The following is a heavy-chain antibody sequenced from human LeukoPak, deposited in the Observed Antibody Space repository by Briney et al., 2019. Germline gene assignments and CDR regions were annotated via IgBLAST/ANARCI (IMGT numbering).Heavy chain of an antibody. CDR1: GYSFVSYG. CDR3: ARVRDTGYDENDF. CDR2: LSAYNGKT. V-gene: IGHV1-18*01. D-gene: IGHD5-12*01. Sequence: ASVKVSCKASGYSFVSYGMSWVRQAPGQGLEWMGWLSAYNGKTNYPQKFQGRVTMTTDTSTNTGYMELRSLRFDDTAVYYCARVRDTGYDENDFWGQGTLVTVSS. J-gene: IGHJ4*02.